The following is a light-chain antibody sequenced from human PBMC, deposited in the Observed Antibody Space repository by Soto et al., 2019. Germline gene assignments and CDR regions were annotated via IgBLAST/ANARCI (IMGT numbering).Light chain of an antibody. CDR1: SSDVGSYNL. V-gene: IGLV2-23*02. CDR2: EVS. J-gene: IGLJ1*01. Sequence: QSALTQPASVSGPPGQSITISCTGTSSDVGSYNLVSWYQQHPGKAPKLMIYEVSKRPSGVSNRFSGSKSGNTASLTISGLQAEDEADYYCCSYAGISTFPDVFVTGTKVPVL. CDR3: CSYAGISTFPDV.